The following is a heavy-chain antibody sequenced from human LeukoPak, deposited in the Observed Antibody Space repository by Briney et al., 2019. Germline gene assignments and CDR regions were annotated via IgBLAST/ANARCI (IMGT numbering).Heavy chain of an antibody. Sequence: GGSLRLSCAASGFTFSSYWMSWVRQAPGKGLEWVANIKQDGSEKYYVDSVKGRFTISRDSAKKTLYLQMNSLRAEDTAVYFCARDRAMVWGKEWYFDFWGRGTLVTVSS. D-gene: IGHD3-10*01. V-gene: IGHV3-7*01. CDR2: IKQDGSEK. CDR1: GFTFSSYW. CDR3: ARDRAMVWGKEWYFDF. J-gene: IGHJ2*01.